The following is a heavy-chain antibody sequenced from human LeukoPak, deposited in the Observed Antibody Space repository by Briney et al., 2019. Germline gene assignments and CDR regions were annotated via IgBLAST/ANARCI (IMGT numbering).Heavy chain of an antibody. Sequence: ASVKVSCKASGYTFTSYHMHWMRQAPGQGPEWMGIINPRGGSTDYAQKFQGRITMTSDTSTSTVYMELNSLRSDDTAVYFCARVGSAAATADYWGQGTLVTVSS. CDR2: INPRGGST. CDR1: GYTFTSYH. CDR3: ARVGSAAATADY. D-gene: IGHD6-25*01. J-gene: IGHJ4*02. V-gene: IGHV1-46*01.